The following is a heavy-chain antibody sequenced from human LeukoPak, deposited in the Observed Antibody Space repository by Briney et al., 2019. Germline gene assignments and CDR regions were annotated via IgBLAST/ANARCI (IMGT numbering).Heavy chain of an antibody. CDR1: GGSISSYY. CDR3: AGCGSYFGPLVY. CDR2: IYYSGSI. J-gene: IGHJ4*02. Sequence: SEILSLTCTVSGGSISSYYWSWIGQPPGKGLGWIGSIYYSGSINYNPSLKSRVTISVDTTTTQFSLKLSSVTAADTALYYCAGCGSYFGPLVYWGQGTRVTVSS. V-gene: IGHV4-59*13. D-gene: IGHD1-26*01.